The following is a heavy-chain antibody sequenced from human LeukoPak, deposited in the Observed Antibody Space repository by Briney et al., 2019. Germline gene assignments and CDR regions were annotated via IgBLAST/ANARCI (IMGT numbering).Heavy chain of an antibody. D-gene: IGHD6-19*01. J-gene: IGHJ4*02. Sequence: VSVKVSCKASGYTFTSYGISWVRQAPGQGLEWMGWISAYNGNTNYAQKLQGRVTMTTDTSTSTAYMELRSLRSDDTAVYYCARSSYSSGWYGYFDYWGQGTLVTVSS. CDR3: ARSSYSSGWYGYFDY. V-gene: IGHV1-18*01. CDR1: GYTFTSYG. CDR2: ISAYNGNT.